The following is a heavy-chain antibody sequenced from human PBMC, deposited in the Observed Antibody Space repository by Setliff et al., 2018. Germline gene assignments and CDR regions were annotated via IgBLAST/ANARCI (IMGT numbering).Heavy chain of an antibody. CDR3: ARGTKTMVINYWYFDV. V-gene: IGHV4-34*01. CDR1: GGSSSDYW. Sequence: SETLSLTCAVYGGSSSDYWWSWIRQLPGKGLEWIAEIHHSGSTNFHPSLKSRVAISVDPSKNQFYLNLRSVTAADTAVYFCARGTKTMVINYWYFDVWGRGTPVT. CDR2: IHHSGST. J-gene: IGHJ2*01. D-gene: IGHD4-17*01.